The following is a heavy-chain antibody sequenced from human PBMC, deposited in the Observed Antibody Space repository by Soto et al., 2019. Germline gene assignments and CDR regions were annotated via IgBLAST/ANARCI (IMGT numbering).Heavy chain of an antibody. CDR2: TYYRSRWYF. Sequence: ASETLSLTCDISGDSVSTNTATWDWIRQSPSRGLEWLGRTYYRSRWYFDYAVSVKSRITISPDISNNQVSLQLTSVTPDDTAIYYCVRLIGNSWLDAWGQGTLVTVS. V-gene: IGHV6-1*01. J-gene: IGHJ5*02. CDR1: GDSVSTNTAT. CDR3: VRLIGNSWLDA. D-gene: IGHD3-22*01.